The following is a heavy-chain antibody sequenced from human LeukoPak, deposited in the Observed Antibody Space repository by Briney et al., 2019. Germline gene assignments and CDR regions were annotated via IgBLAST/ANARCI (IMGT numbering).Heavy chain of an antibody. J-gene: IGHJ3*02. V-gene: IGHV4-34*01. CDR1: GGSFSGYY. Sequence: SETLSLTCAVYGGSFSGYYWSWIRQPPGKGLEWIGQINHSGSTNYNPSLKSRVIISVDTSKNQFSLKLSSVTAADTAVYYCARVSSRFLEWLLYRSYAFDIWGQGTMVTVSS. CDR3: ARVSSRFLEWLLYRSYAFDI. CDR2: INHSGST. D-gene: IGHD3-3*01.